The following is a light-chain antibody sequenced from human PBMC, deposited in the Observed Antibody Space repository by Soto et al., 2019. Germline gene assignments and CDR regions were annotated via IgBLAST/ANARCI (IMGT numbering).Light chain of an antibody. CDR2: GVT. J-gene: IGLJ1*01. V-gene: IGLV2-8*01. CDR1: STDVGAYNY. Sequence: ALTQPPSASGSPGQSVTISCTGTSTDVGAYNYVSWFQQYPGKAPKPMIYGVTKRPSGVPARFSGSKSGNTASLTVSGLQAEDEADYYCSSYAGSSSFVFGTGTKVTVL. CDR3: SSYAGSSSFV.